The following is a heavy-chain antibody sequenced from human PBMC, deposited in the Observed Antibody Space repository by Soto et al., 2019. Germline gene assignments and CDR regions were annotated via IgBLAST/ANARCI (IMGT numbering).Heavy chain of an antibody. J-gene: IGHJ4*02. CDR1: GFTFSDHY. V-gene: IGHV3-72*01. D-gene: IGHD3-10*01. CDR3: VRDSGRGFYFDY. Sequence: EVQLVESGGGLVQPGGSLRLSCAASGFTFSDHYMDWVRQAPGKGLAWVGRIRNRPNSYTTQYAASVKGRFAVLRDDSENLVYLQMNDLKTEDTAVYYCVRDSGRGFYFDYWGQGAQVTVSS. CDR2: IRNRPNSYTT.